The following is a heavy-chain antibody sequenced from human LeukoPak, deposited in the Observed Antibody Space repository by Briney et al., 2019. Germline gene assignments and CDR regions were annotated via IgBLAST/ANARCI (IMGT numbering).Heavy chain of an antibody. CDR1: GFTFDSHA. D-gene: IGHD3-16*01. CDR2: ISASGADT. CDR3: ARRQVGYTFGSPDC. J-gene: IGHJ4*02. Sequence: GGSLRLSCVASGFTFDSHAMSWVRQAPGKGLECVSGISASGADTYYADSVKGRFTISRDNSKNMLYLQMNSLRADDTAAYYCARRQVGYTFGSPDCWGQGTLVTVSS. V-gene: IGHV3-23*01.